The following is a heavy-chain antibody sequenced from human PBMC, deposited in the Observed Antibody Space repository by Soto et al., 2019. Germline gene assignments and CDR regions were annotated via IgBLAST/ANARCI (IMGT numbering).Heavy chain of an antibody. CDR2: IYPGDSDT. D-gene: IGHD1-1*01. J-gene: IGHJ4*02. CDR3: AKQMGTWVDTAIDF. V-gene: IGHV5-51*01. Sequence: PGESLKISCKGSGYSFTSYWIGWVRQMPGKGLEWMGIIYPGDSDTRYSPSFQGQVTISRDNSKNTLYLQMHSLKAEDTAVYFCAKQMGTWVDTAIDFWGQGTQVTVSS. CDR1: GYSFTSYW.